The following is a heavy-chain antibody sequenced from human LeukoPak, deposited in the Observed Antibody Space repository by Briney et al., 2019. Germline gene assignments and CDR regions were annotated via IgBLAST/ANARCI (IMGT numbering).Heavy chain of an antibody. D-gene: IGHD1-26*01. J-gene: IGHJ3*02. CDR3: SSQSPVGATEAFDI. V-gene: IGHV3-74*01. Sequence: GGSLRLSCVASGFTFSSNWMHWVRQAPGKGLVWVSRINSDGNSTRYADSVKGRFTISRDNAKNTLYLQMNRLRAEDTAVYYCSSQSPVGATEAFDIWGQGTMVTVSS. CDR2: INSDGNST. CDR1: GFTFSSNW.